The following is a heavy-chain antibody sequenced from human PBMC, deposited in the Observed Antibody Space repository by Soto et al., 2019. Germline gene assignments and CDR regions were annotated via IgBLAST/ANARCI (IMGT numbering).Heavy chain of an antibody. Sequence: SETLSLTCAVSGGSISSSNWWSWVRQPPGKGLEWIGEIYHSGSTNYNPSLKSRVNISVDKSKNQFSLKLSSVTAAYTAVYYCARVAVAGTRVDYWGQGTLVTVSS. J-gene: IGHJ4*02. CDR3: ARVAVAGTRVDY. CDR1: GGSISSSNW. V-gene: IGHV4-4*02. D-gene: IGHD6-19*01. CDR2: IYHSGST.